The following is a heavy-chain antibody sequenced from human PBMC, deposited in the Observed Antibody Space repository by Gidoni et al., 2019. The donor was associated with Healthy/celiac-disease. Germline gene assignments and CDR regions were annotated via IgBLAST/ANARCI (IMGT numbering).Heavy chain of an antibody. CDR2: IKQDGSEK. V-gene: IGHV3-7*01. CDR1: GFTFSSYW. CDR3: ARDLNWGSSYYFDY. Sequence: EVQLVESGGGLVQPGGSLRLSLAASGFTFSSYWMSWVRQAPGKGLEWVANIKQDGSEKYYVDSVKGRFTISRDNAKNSLYLQMNSLRAEDTAVYYCARDLNWGSSYYFDYWGQGTLVTVSS. D-gene: IGHD7-27*01. J-gene: IGHJ4*02.